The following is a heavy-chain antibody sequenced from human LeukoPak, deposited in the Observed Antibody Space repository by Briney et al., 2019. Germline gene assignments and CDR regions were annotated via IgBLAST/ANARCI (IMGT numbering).Heavy chain of an antibody. V-gene: IGHV3-33*01. Sequence: GRSLRLSCAASGFTFSSYGMHWVRQAPGKGLEWVAVIWYDGSNKYYADSVKGRFTISRDNSKNTLSLRMNSLRAEDTAVYYCARGDGYNFFDYWGQGTLVTVSS. D-gene: IGHD5-24*01. CDR3: ARGDGYNFFDY. CDR2: IWYDGSNK. J-gene: IGHJ4*02. CDR1: GFTFSSYG.